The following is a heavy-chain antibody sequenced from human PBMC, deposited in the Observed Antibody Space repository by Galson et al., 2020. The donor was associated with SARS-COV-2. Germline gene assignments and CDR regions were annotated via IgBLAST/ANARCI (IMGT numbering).Heavy chain of an antibody. D-gene: IGHD2-15*01. Sequence: SQASETLSLTCAVYSGSFSGYYWSWIRQPPGKGLEWIGEINQSASTNYKPSPKSRVTISVDTSKTQFSLKVTSVTAADTAVYYSARGLGFCSGGSCSLNDWGQGNLVTVAS. V-gene: IGHV4-34*01. CDR1: SGSFSGYY. CDR3: ARGLGFCSGGSCSLND. CDR2: INQSAST. J-gene: IGHJ4*02.